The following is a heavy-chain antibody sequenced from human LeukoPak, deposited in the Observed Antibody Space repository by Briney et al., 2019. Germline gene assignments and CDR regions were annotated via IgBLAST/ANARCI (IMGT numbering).Heavy chain of an antibody. CDR3: ARRSAAMIVVVITASGAFDI. Sequence: SETLSLTCTVSGGSISSSSYYWGWIRQPPGKGLEWIGSIYYSGSTYYNPSLKSRVTISVDTSKNQFSLKLSSVTAADTAVYYCARRSAAMIVVVITASGAFDIWGQGTMVTVSS. V-gene: IGHV4-39*01. J-gene: IGHJ3*02. CDR1: GGSISSSSYY. CDR2: IYYSGST. D-gene: IGHD3-22*01.